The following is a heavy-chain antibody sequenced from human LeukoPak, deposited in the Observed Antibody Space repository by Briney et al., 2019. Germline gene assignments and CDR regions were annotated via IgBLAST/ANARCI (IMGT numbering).Heavy chain of an antibody. Sequence: SGESLRLSCAASGFTFSTYAMHWVRQAPGKGLGYVSAISSNGGSTYYANSVKGRFTISRDNSKNTLYLQLGSLRAEDMAVYYCARVRSYDTSGYYYFDYWGQGTLVTVSS. CDR3: ARVRSYDTSGYYYFDY. CDR2: ISSNGGST. J-gene: IGHJ4*02. D-gene: IGHD3-22*01. V-gene: IGHV3-64*01. CDR1: GFTFSTYA.